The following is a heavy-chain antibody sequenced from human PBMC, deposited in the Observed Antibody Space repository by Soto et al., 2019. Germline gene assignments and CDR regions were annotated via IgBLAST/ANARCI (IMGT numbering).Heavy chain of an antibody. Sequence: GGSLRLSCAASGFTFSSYGMHWVRQAPGKGLEWVAVISYDGSNKYYADSVKGRFTISRDNSKNTLYLQMNSLRAEDTAVYYCAKQMAARGYFDYWGKGTLVTVCS. CDR1: GFTFSSYG. CDR2: ISYDGSNK. CDR3: AKQMAARGYFDY. V-gene: IGHV3-30*18. J-gene: IGHJ4*02. D-gene: IGHD6-13*01.